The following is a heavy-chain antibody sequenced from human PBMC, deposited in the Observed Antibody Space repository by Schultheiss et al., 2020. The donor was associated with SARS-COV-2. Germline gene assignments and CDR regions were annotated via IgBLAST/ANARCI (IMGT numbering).Heavy chain of an antibody. V-gene: IGHV3-15*01. CDR2: IKSKTDGGTT. Sequence: GESLKISCAASGFTFSSYGMHWVRQAPGKGLEWVGRIKSKTDGGTTDYAAPVKGRFTISRDDSKNTLYLQMNSLKTEDTAVYYCTRDSNPTIFGVDDYYYYYMDVWGKGTTVTVSS. D-gene: IGHD3-3*01. CDR1: GFTFSSYG. J-gene: IGHJ6*03. CDR3: TRDSNPTIFGVDDYYYYYMDV.